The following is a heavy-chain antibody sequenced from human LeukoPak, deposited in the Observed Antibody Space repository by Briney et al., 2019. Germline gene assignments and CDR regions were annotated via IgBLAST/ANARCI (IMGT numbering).Heavy chain of an antibody. J-gene: IGHJ4*02. CDR2: ISAYNGNT. D-gene: IGHD2-8*01. CDR3: ARDLPGVCYFDY. Sequence: ASVKVSCKASGYTFTSYGISWVRQAPGHGLEWMGWISAYNGNTNYAQKLQGRVTMTTDTSTSTAYMELRSLRSDDTAVYYCARDLPGVCYFDYWGQGTLVTVSS. V-gene: IGHV1-18*01. CDR1: GYTFTSYG.